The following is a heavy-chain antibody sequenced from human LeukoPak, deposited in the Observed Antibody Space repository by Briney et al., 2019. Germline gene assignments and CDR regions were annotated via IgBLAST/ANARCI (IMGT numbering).Heavy chain of an antibody. Sequence: PGGSLRLSCAASGFTFNNYWMSWVRQAPGKGLEFMANIKEAGSEKYYVDSVKGRFTISRDNDKNLVHLQMNSLRAEDTAVYYCARGGGMRSWYDFDYWGQGTLVTVSS. J-gene: IGHJ4*02. V-gene: IGHV3-7*04. CDR2: IKEAGSEK. CDR1: GFTFNNYW. CDR3: ARGGGMRSWYDFDY. D-gene: IGHD6-13*01.